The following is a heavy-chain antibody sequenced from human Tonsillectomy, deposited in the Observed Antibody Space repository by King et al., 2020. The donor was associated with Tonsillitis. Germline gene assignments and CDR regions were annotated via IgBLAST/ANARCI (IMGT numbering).Heavy chain of an antibody. CDR2: ISFDGSNR. V-gene: IGHV3-30*01. CDR1: GITFRSYA. Sequence: VQLVQSGGGVVQPGRSLRLSCAASGITFRSYAMHWVRQAPGKGLEWVAVISFDGSNRYYADSVKGRFTISRDNSKNTLYLQMNSLRAEDTAVYYCARQDVVVVTELGAFDIWGQGTMVTVSS. D-gene: IGHD2-21*02. CDR3: ARQDVVVVTELGAFDI. J-gene: IGHJ3*02.